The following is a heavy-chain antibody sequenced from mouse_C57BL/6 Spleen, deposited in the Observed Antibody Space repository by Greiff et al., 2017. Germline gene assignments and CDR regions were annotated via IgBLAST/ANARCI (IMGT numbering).Heavy chain of an antibody. V-gene: IGHV7-3*01. CDR1: GFTFTDYY. CDR2: IRNKANGYTT. CDR3: ARTYGSSYLDY. Sequence: DVKLQESGGGLVQPGGSLSLSCAASGFTFTDYYMSWVRQPPGKALEWLGFIRNKANGYTTEYSASVKGRFTISRDNSQSILYLQMNALRAEDSATYYCARTYGSSYLDYWGQGTTLTVSS. J-gene: IGHJ2*01. D-gene: IGHD1-1*01.